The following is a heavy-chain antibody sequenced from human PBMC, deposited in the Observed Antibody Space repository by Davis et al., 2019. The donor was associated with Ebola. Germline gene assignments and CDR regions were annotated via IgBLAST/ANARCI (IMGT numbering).Heavy chain of an antibody. CDR1: GFTFSSYA. D-gene: IGHD6-19*01. J-gene: IGHJ4*02. CDR3: ATTQWLREFDN. V-gene: IGHV3-23*01. CDR2: ISGSGGST. Sequence: GGFLRLSCAASGFTFSSYAMSWVRQAPGKGLEWVSAISGSGGSTYYADSVKGRFTISRDKSNNTLYLEMNSLRVDDTAVYYCATTQWLREFDNWGQGTLVTVSS.